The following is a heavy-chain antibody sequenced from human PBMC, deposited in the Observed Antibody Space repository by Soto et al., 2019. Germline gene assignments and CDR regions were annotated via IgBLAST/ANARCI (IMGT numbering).Heavy chain of an antibody. D-gene: IGHD7-27*01. V-gene: IGHV1-2*02. CDR3: GLEPTGTGGFDY. CDR1: GHTFTGHH. Sequence: ASVKVSCKASGHTFTGHHMHWVRQAPGQGLEWMGYIDLDNDNRAYAQKFQGRVTTTRDTSITTAYMELTGLRSDDTAVYFCGLEPTGTGGFDYWGQGTPVTVSS. CDR2: IDLDNDNR. J-gene: IGHJ4*02.